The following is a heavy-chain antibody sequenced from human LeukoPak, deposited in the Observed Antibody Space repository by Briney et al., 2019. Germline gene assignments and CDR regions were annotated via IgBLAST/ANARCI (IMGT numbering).Heavy chain of an antibody. CDR3: ARGEPYYYYYGMDV. CDR2: INSDGSST. V-gene: IGHV3-74*01. D-gene: IGHD1-14*01. CDR1: GFTFSSYW. Sequence: GGSLRLSCAASGFTFSSYWMHWVRQAPGKGLVWVSRINSDGSSTSYADSVKGRFTISRDNAKNTLYLQMNSLRAEGTAVYYCARGEPYYYYYGMDVWGKGTTVTVSS. J-gene: IGHJ6*04.